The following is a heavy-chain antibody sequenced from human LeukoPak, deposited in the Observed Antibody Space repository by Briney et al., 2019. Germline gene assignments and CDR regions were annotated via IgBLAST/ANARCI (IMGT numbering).Heavy chain of an antibody. J-gene: IGHJ4*02. D-gene: IGHD2-21*01. Sequence: GGSLRLSCAASGFTFSSYGMHWVRQAPGKGLEWVAFIRYDGINKFYADSVKGRFTISRDTSKNTLFLEMSSLRAEDMAVYYCAKSHVIASYVGDYWGQGTLVTVSS. CDR3: AKSHVIASYVGDY. CDR1: GFTFSSYG. V-gene: IGHV3-30*02. CDR2: IRYDGINK.